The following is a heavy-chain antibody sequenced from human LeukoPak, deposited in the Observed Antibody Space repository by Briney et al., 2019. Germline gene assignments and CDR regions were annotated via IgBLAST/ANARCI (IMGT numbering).Heavy chain of an antibody. Sequence: GGSLRLSCAASGFTFNTFELNWVRQAPGKGLEWLAHISNNGDTIHYATSVEDRFTISRDNAKNSVYLQMNSLRVEDTALYYCARDATTTVGWVYMDVWGTGTAVTIS. CDR3: ARDATTTVGWVYMDV. CDR2: ISNNGDTI. CDR1: GFTFNTFE. V-gene: IGHV3-48*03. D-gene: IGHD4-11*01. J-gene: IGHJ6*03.